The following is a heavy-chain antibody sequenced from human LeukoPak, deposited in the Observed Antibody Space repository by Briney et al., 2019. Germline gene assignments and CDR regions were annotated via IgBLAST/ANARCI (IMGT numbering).Heavy chain of an antibody. D-gene: IGHD3-3*01. V-gene: IGHV4-59*01. Sequence: SETLSLTCTVSGGSMSSYYWSWIRQPPGKGLEWIGYIYYSGSTNYNPSLKSRVTISVDTSKNQFSMKLSSVTAADTAVYYCARSVLRFLEWPNAFDIWGQGTMVTVSS. CDR3: ARSVLRFLEWPNAFDI. CDR1: GGSMSSYY. CDR2: IYYSGST. J-gene: IGHJ3*02.